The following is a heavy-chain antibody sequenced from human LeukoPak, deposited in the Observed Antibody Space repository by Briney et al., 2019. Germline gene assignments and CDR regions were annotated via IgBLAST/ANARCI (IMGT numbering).Heavy chain of an antibody. D-gene: IGHD4-17*01. CDR3: ARGGRVTTKTCWFDP. Sequence: ASVKVSCKASVYTFTGYYMHWVRQAPGQELEWMGWINPNSCGTNYAQKFQGRVTMTRDTSISTAYMELSRLRSDDTAVYYCARGGRVTTKTCWFDPWGQGTLVTVSS. CDR2: INPNSCGT. J-gene: IGHJ5*02. V-gene: IGHV1-2*02. CDR1: VYTFTGYY.